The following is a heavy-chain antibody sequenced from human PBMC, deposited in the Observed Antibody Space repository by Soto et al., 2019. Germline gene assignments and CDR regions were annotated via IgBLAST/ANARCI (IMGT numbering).Heavy chain of an antibody. Sequence: QVQLVQSGAEEKKPGASVKVSCKASGYTFTSYAMHWVRQAPGQRLEWMGWINACNGNTKYSQKFQGRVTITRDTSASTAYMEPSIHRSADTAVDYCARDVGPGDYWGQGTLVTVSS. CDR2: INACNGNT. D-gene: IGHD2-2*01. V-gene: IGHV1-3*05. CDR3: ARDVGPGDY. CDR1: GYTFTSYA. J-gene: IGHJ4*02.